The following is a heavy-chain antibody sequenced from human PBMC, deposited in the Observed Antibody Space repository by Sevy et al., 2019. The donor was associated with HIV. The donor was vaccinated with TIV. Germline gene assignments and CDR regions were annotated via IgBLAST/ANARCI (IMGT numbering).Heavy chain of an antibody. CDR3: ACGKAWGRGSS. CDR1: GGSITSLY. D-gene: IGHD1-26*01. J-gene: IGHJ5*02. CDR2: IYYNGHI. Sequence: SETLSLTCTVSGGSITSLYWNWIRQPPGKGLEWIANIYYNGHINYNPSLKSRVTLSLDTSKNQFSLRLSSVTAADTAMYYCACGKAWGRGSSWGQGTLVTGSS. V-gene: IGHV4-59*08.